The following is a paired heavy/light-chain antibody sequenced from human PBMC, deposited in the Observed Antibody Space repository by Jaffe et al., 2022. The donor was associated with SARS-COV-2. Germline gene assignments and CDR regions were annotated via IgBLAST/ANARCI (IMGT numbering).Light chain of an antibody. CDR2: WAS. CDR1: QIVLYSSNNKNY. Sequence: DIVMTQSPDSLAVSLGERATINCKSSQIVLYSSNNKNYLAWYQQKPGQPPKLLIYWASTRESGVPDRFSGSGSGTDFTLTISSLQAEDVAVYYCQQYYSTPQTFGQGTKLEIK. V-gene: IGKV4-1*01. CDR3: QQYYSTPQT. J-gene: IGKJ2*01.
Heavy chain of an antibody. D-gene: IGHD3-10*01. CDR2: IYYSGAT. CDR1: GDSISSDGYY. CDR3: AITSYYASGTYPSWFDP. Sequence: QLQLQESGPGLVKPSETLSLTCTVSGDSISSDGYYWGWIRQPPGKGLEWIGNIYYSGATYYNPSLKSRITMSVDTSQNQFSLQLTSVTATDTAVYYCAITSYYASGTYPSWFDPWGQGTLVTVSS. J-gene: IGHJ5*02. V-gene: IGHV4-39*01.